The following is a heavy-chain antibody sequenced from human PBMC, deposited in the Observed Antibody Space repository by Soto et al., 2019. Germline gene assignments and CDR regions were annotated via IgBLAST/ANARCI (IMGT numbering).Heavy chain of an antibody. CDR3: ASRYFYGSGKYGLDV. D-gene: IGHD3-10*01. V-gene: IGHV4-39*01. CDR2: ISYSGST. J-gene: IGHJ6*02. Sequence: GPGPGRASETLSLTCTVSGGSVSSNGSYWGWIRQPPGKGLEWIGTISYSGSTYYSPSLKSRVTISVDTSKSQFSLKLSSVTAADTAVYYCASRYFYGSGKYGLDVWGQGTAVTVSS. CDR1: GGSVSSNGSY.